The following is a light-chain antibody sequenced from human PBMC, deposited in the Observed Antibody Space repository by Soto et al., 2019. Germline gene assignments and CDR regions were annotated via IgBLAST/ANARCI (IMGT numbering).Light chain of an antibody. Sequence: QSALTQPASVSGSPGQSIAISCTGTTSDVGGYDYVSWYQQHPGKAPKLLIYDVNNRPSGVSDRFSGSKSGNTASLTISGLQAEDEDDYYCCSYTSSNTEVFGGGTKLTVL. V-gene: IGLV2-14*01. CDR3: CSYTSSNTEV. CDR1: TSDVGGYDY. J-gene: IGLJ2*01. CDR2: DVN.